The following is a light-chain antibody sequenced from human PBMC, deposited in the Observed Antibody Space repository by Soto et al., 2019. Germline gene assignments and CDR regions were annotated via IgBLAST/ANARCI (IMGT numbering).Light chain of an antibody. CDR2: DAS. CDR3: QEYNSWAPGVT. CDR1: QNIDIW. V-gene: IGKV1-5*01. Sequence: IQKSQYPSRQTAAVGNSVTLSCRSIQNIDIWLSWYQVRPGRAPRLLVYDASNLKSWFPSRFSGSGYGIEFTLTFCSLQPEDFAVYQCQEYNSWAPGVTFRQGARLEI. J-gene: IGKJ5*01.